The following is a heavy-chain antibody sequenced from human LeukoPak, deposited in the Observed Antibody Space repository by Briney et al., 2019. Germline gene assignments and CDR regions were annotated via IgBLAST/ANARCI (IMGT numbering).Heavy chain of an antibody. CDR3: TRGLSPAAAEFDY. CDR1: GYTFSTYA. CDR2: ISSSGFSR. J-gene: IGHJ4*02. V-gene: IGHV3-23*01. D-gene: IGHD2-2*01. Sequence: PGGALRLSCASSGYTFSTYAMNCVRQAPGEGLECVSTISSSGFSRYYGDSVKGLFTISRDNSKDTLYLQMNRLRADDTAVYYCTRGLSPAAAEFDYWGQGTLVTVSS.